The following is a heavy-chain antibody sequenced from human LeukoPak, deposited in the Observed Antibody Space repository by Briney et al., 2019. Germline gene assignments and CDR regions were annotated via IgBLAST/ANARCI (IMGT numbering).Heavy chain of an antibody. D-gene: IGHD3-16*02. J-gene: IGHJ4*02. CDR1: GFTFSSYE. CDR2: ISSSGSTI. CDR3: TRENPAFWGSYRSNGFYY. Sequence: GGSMRLSCAASGFTFSSYEMNWVRQAPGKGLEWVSYISSSGSTIYYADSVKGRFTISRDNAKNSLYLQMNSLRAEDTAVYYCTRENPAFWGSYRSNGFYYSGQGALVTVSS. V-gene: IGHV3-48*03.